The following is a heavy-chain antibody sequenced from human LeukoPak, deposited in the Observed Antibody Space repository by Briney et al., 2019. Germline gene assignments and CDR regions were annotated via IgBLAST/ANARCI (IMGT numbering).Heavy chain of an antibody. CDR3: AKRGYCSSTSCPTDNYYMDV. V-gene: IGHV3-23*01. CDR1: GFTFSSYE. D-gene: IGHD2-2*01. Sequence: PGGSLRLSCAASGFTFSSYEMNWVRQAPGKGLEWVSVISDSGASTYYADSVKGRFTISRDNSKNTLSLQMNSLRAEDTAVYYCAKRGYCSSTSCPTDNYYMDVWGKGTTVTISS. J-gene: IGHJ6*03. CDR2: ISDSGAST.